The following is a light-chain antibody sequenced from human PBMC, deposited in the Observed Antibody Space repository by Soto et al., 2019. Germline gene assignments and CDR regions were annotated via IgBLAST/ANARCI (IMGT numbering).Light chain of an antibody. J-gene: IGKJ1*01. CDR2: AAS. V-gene: IGKV3-20*01. Sequence: PGDRATLSCRASQGVSSTYLAWYQQKPGQAPRPLISAASSRATGTPDRFSGSGSGTDFTLTISRLEPEDFAVYYCQQYGNSRWTFGQGTKVEIK. CDR3: QQYGNSRWT. CDR1: QGVSSTY.